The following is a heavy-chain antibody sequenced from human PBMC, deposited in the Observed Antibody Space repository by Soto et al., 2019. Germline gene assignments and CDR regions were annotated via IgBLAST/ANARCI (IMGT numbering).Heavy chain of an antibody. V-gene: IGHV4-34*01. J-gene: IGHJ3*02. CDR1: GGSFSGYY. CDR3: ARGPDVVVPAAIRAFDI. Sequence: QVQLQQWGAGLLKPSETLSLTYAVYGGSFSGYYWSWIRQPPGKGLEWIGEINHSGSTNYNPSLKSRVTISVDTSKNQFSLKLSSVTAADTAVYYCARGPDVVVPAAIRAFDIWGQGTMVTVSS. D-gene: IGHD2-2*02. CDR2: INHSGST.